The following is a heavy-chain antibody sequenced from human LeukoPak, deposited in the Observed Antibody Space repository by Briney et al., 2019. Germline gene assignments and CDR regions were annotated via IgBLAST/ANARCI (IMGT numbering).Heavy chain of an antibody. D-gene: IGHD2-8*02. CDR1: GFTFSSYA. Sequence: RGSLRLSCAASGFTFSSYAMSWVRQAPGKGLEWVSAISGSGGSTYYADSVKGRFTISRDNVDNVVYLEMNSLGAEDTATYYCARVAVSGPTGWFDSWGQGTLVIVSS. CDR3: ARVAVSGPTGWFDS. V-gene: IGHV3-23*01. CDR2: ISGSGGST. J-gene: IGHJ5*01.